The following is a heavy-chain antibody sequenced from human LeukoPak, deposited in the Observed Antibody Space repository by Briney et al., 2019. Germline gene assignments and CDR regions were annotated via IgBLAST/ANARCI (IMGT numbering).Heavy chain of an antibody. D-gene: IGHD1-26*01. CDR2: ISGSGGST. CDR3: AKEFLGSGSYYTDYYYGMDV. J-gene: IGHJ6*02. Sequence: HTRGSLRLSCAASGFTFSSYAMSWVRQAPGKGLEWVSAISGSGGSTYYADSVKGRFTISRDNSKNTLYLQMNSLRAEDTAVYYCAKEFLGSGSYYTDYYYGMDVWGQGTTVTVSS. CDR1: GFTFSSYA. V-gene: IGHV3-23*01.